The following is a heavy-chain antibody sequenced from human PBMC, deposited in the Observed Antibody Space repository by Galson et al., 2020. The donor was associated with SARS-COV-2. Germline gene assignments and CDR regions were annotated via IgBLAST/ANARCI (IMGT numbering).Heavy chain of an antibody. CDR2: IYPGDSDT. CDR3: ARHRQVVTMFGVVNLYAFDI. Sequence: GESLKISCKGSGYSFTSYWIGWVRQMPGKGLEWMGIIYPGDSDTRYSPSFQGQVTISADKSISTAYLQWSSLKASDTAMYYCARHRQVVTMFGVVNLYAFDIWGQGTMVTVSS. CDR1: GYSFTSYW. D-gene: IGHD3-3*01. V-gene: IGHV5-51*01. J-gene: IGHJ3*02.